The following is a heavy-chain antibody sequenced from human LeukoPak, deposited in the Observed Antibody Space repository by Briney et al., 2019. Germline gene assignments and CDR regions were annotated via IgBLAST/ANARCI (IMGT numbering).Heavy chain of an antibody. V-gene: IGHV3-30-3*01. CDR2: ISYDGSNK. J-gene: IGHJ4*02. CDR1: GFTFSSSA. CDR3: ARDAAYGYYFDY. Sequence: GRSLRLSCAASGFTFSSSAMHWVRQAPGKGLEWVAVISYDGSNKYYADSVKGRFTISRDNSKNTLYLQMNSLRAEDTAVYYCARDAAYGYYFDYWGQGTLVTVSS. D-gene: IGHD4-17*01.